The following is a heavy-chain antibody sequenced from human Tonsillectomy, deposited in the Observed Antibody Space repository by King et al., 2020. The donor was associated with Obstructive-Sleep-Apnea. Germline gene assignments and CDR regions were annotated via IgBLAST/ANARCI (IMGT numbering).Heavy chain of an antibody. D-gene: IGHD3-10*01. CDR1: GGSLSSGGYS. J-gene: IGHJ4*02. V-gene: IGHV4-30-4*07. CDR3: ARAGPRAYYYGSGANN. Sequence: VQLQESGSGLVKPSQTLSLTFAVSGGSLSSGGYSWSWIRQPPGKGLEWIGYIFYSGSTYYNPSLKSRVTISVDPSKNQFSLKLSSVTAADTAVYYCARAGPRAYYYGSGANNWGQGTLVTVSS. CDR2: IFYSGST.